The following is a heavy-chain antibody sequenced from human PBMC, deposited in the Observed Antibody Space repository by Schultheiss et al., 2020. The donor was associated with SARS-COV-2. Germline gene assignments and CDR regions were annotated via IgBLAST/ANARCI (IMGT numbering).Heavy chain of an antibody. D-gene: IGHD2-15*01. V-gene: IGHV3-23*01. CDR1: GFTLSTYG. Sequence: GGSLRLSCAASGFTLSTYGVHWVRQAPGKGLEWVSAISGSGGSTYYADSVKGRFTISRDNSKNTVVLQLNSLRAEDTAVYYCARDYCSGESCYCFAYWGQGTLVTVSS. CDR3: ARDYCSGESCYCFAY. CDR2: ISGSGGST. J-gene: IGHJ4*02.